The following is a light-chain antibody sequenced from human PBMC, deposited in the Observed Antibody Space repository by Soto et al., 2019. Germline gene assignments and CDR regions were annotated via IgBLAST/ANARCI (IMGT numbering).Light chain of an antibody. CDR2: GAS. V-gene: IGKV3-20*01. Sequence: RVLTQSPGTLSLSPGERATLSCRASQSVSSNYLAWYQQKPGQAPRLLIYGASTRATGIPDRFSGSGSGTDFTLTISRLEPEDFAVYYCQQFCRSPPSWTFGQGTKVEIK. CDR3: QQFCRSPPSWT. J-gene: IGKJ1*01. CDR1: QSVSSNY.